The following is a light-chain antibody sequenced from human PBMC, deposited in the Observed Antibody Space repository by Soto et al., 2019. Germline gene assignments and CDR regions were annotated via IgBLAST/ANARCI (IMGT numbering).Light chain of an antibody. V-gene: IGKV1-12*01. CDR3: QQAYSFPVT. J-gene: IGKJ5*01. CDR2: AAS. CDR1: QNIISW. Sequence: DIQMTQSPSSVSASVGDRVTITCRASQNIISWLAWYQQKPGTAPKLLIYAASILQSGVPSRFSGSGSGTDVTLAINSLQPDDFAPYYCQQAYSFPVTFGQGTRLEI.